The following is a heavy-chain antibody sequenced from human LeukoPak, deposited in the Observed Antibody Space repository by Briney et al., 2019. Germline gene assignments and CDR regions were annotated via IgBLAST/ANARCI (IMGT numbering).Heavy chain of an antibody. V-gene: IGHV3-23*01. CDR2: ITGSDDKT. D-gene: IGHD5-12*01. CDR1: GFTFSGSA. Sequence: PGGSLSLSCAASGFTFSGSAMTWVRQAPGKGLQWVSTITGSDDKTYYADSVKGRFTISRDFSKNMVHLHMSSLRVEDTAIYYCAKGPQLYSGYHPDYWGQGTLVTVSS. CDR3: AKGPQLYSGYHPDY. J-gene: IGHJ4*02.